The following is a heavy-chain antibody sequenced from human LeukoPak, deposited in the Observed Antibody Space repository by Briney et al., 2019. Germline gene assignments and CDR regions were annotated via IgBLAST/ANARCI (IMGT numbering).Heavy chain of an antibody. Sequence: SVNVSCKAYGGTFSSYAFSWVRQAPGQGLEWMGGIIPIFGTANYAQKVQGRVTITTSESTSTAYMELSSLRSEDTAVYYGAIAMIAGLGWFYPWGQGTLVTVSS. CDR2: IIPIFGTA. CDR3: AIAMIAGLGWFYP. D-gene: IGHD3-22*01. CDR1: GGTFSSYA. V-gene: IGHV1-69*05. J-gene: IGHJ5*02.